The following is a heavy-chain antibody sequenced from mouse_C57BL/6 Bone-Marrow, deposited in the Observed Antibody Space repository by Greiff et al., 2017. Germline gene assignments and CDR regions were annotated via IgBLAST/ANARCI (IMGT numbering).Heavy chain of an antibody. D-gene: IGHD3-3*01. CDR2: IDPSDSYT. CDR3: AREGLHWYYAMDY. V-gene: IGHV1-59*01. J-gene: IGHJ4*01. CDR1: GYTFTSYW. Sequence: VQLQQPGAELVRPGTSVKLSCKASGYTFTSYWMHWVKQRPGQGLEWIGVIDPSDSYTNYNQKFKGKATLTVDTSSSTAYMQLISLTSDDSAVYYCAREGLHWYYAMDYWGQGTSVTVSS.